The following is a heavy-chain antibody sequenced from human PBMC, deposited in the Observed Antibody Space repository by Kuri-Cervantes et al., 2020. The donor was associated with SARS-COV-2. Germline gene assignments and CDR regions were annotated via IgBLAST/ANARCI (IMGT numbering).Heavy chain of an antibody. CDR2: ISSSGSTI. D-gene: IGHD3-3*01. V-gene: IGHV3-11*04. Sequence: GESLKISCAASGFTFSDYYMSWIRQAPGKGLEWVSYISSSGSTIYYADSVKGRFTISRDNAKNSLYLQMNSLRAEDTAVYYCARDPTLDYDFWSGYYIWFDPWGQGTLVTVSS. CDR3: ARDPTLDYDFWSGYYIWFDP. J-gene: IGHJ5*02. CDR1: GFTFSDYY.